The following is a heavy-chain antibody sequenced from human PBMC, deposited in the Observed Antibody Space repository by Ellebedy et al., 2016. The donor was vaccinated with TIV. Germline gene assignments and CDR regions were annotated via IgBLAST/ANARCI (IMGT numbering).Heavy chain of an antibody. CDR2: ISGSGVVT. CDR1: GFTFSNYA. J-gene: IGHJ3*02. CDR3: AKADIVVVTASDAFDM. D-gene: IGHD2-21*02. Sequence: PGGSLRLSCSASGFTFSNYAMNWVRQAPGKGLVWVSGISGSGVVTYDADSVKGRFTISRDNSKNTVYLQMNSLRGEDTAVYYCAKADIVVVTASDAFDMWGQGTMVTVSS. V-gene: IGHV3-23*01.